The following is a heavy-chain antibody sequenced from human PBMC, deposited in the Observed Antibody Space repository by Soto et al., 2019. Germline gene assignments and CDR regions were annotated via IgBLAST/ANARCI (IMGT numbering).Heavy chain of an antibody. Sequence: SETLSLTCTVSGGSISSYYWSWIRQPPGKGLEWIGYIYYSGITNYNPSLKSRVTISVDTSKNQFSLKLSSVTAADTAVYYCASDYYDSSGYVGIFDYWGQGPLITF. J-gene: IGHJ4*02. CDR3: ASDYYDSSGYVGIFDY. D-gene: IGHD3-22*01. CDR1: GGSISSYY. CDR2: IYYSGIT. V-gene: IGHV4-59*01.